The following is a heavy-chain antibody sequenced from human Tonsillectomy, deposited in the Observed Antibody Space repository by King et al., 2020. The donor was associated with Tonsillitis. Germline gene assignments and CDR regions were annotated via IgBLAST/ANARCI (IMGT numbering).Heavy chain of an antibody. CDR2: ISHSGYI. J-gene: IGHJ4*02. CDR3: ARGRGDIYGHFDL. Sequence: VQLQESGPRQVKTSQTLSLTCSVSSGSISSGYHWAWIRLHPGGGLEWIGSISHSGYISYNPSLKGRVTISVDTSKKNLSLDVTSVIVADTAVFFCARGRGDIYGHFDLWGKGIQVSVSS. V-gene: IGHV4-31*03. CDR1: SGSISSGYH. D-gene: IGHD3-10*01.